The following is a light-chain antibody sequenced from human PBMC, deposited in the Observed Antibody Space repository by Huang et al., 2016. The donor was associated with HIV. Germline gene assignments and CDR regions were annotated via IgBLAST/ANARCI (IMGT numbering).Light chain of an antibody. CDR1: HSLLHRNGNNL. CDR2: LGS. V-gene: IGKV2-28*01. J-gene: IGKJ4*01. CDR3: MQALQTPLT. Sequence: DIVMTQSPLSLSFTPGGPASIACRSSHSLLHRNGNNLLDWFLQKPGQSPQLLVYLGSSRASGDPNRFSVRGSGTDFTLNISRVEAEDVGVYYCMQALQTPLTFGGGTKVEI.